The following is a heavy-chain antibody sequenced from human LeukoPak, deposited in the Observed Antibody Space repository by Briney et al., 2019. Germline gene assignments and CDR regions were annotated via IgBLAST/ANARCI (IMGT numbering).Heavy chain of an antibody. CDR2: INHSGST. CDR3: ARGRLRYFDWLLSPDFDY. CDR1: GGSFSGYY. J-gene: IGHJ4*02. D-gene: IGHD3-9*01. V-gene: IGHV4-34*01. Sequence: SETLSLTCAVYGGSFSGYYWSWIRQPPGKGLEWIGEINHSGSTNYNPSLNSRVTISVDTSKNQFSLKLSSVTAADTAVYYCARGRLRYFDWLLSPDFDYWGQGTLVTVSS.